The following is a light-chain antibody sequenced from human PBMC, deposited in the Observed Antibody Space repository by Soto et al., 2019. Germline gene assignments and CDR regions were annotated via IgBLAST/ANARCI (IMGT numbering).Light chain of an antibody. CDR2: EVN. Sequence: QSVLTQPPSAAGSPGPSVSISCTGTSSDVGGYNYVSWYQQHPVKAPKLMIYEVNKRPSGVPDRLSGSKSGNTASLTVSGLQAEDEAVYYCSSYAGSSNVFVTVTKVTVL. J-gene: IGLJ1*01. CDR3: SSYAGSSNV. V-gene: IGLV2-8*01. CDR1: SSDVGGYNY.